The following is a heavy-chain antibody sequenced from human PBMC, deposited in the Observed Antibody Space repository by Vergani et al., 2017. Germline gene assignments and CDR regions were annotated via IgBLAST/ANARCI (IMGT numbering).Heavy chain of an antibody. CDR2: IYTSGST. CDR3: AGGTHDDFWSGYQWYFDL. CDR1: GGSISSGSYY. Sequence: QVQLQESGPGLVKPSETLSLTCTVSGGSISSGSYYCSWIRQPAGKGLEWIGRIYTSGSTNYNPSLKSRVTISVDTSKNQFSLKLSSVYAADTTVYYCAGGTHDDFWSGYQWYFDLWGRGTLVSVSS. J-gene: IGHJ2*01. D-gene: IGHD3-3*01. V-gene: IGHV4-61*02.